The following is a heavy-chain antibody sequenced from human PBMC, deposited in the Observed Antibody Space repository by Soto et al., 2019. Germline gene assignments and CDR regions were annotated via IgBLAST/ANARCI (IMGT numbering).Heavy chain of an antibody. CDR2: ISYDGSNK. J-gene: IGHJ1*01. CDR1: GFTFSSYG. CDR3: AKEEVAAAAPGGYFQH. V-gene: IGHV3-30*18. Sequence: GGSLRLSCAASGFTFSSYGMHWVRQAPGKGLEWVAVISYDGSNKYYADSVKGLFTISRDNSKNTLYLQMNSLRAEDTAVYYCAKEEVAAAAPGGYFQHWGQGTLVTVSS. D-gene: IGHD6-13*01.